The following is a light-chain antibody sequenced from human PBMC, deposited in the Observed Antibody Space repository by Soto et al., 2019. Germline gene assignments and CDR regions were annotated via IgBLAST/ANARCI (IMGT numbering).Light chain of an antibody. J-gene: IGLJ1*01. Sequence: QSVLTQPPSACWTPGQRVTISCSGSRSNIGSNTVNWYQQLPGSAPKLLIYSNNQRPSGVPDRFSGSKSGTSASLAISGLQSEDEAHYYCAAWDDSLNGFYVFGTGTKGTXL. CDR3: AAWDDSLNGFYV. CDR2: SNN. V-gene: IGLV1-44*01. CDR1: RSNIGSNT.